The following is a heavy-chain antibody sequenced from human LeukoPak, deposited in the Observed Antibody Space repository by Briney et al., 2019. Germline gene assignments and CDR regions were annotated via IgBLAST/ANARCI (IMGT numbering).Heavy chain of an antibody. CDR3: ARHLYSSTRNPTFDY. J-gene: IGHJ4*02. D-gene: IGHD5-18*01. CDR2: SYYTGST. V-gene: IGHV4-39*01. Sequence: SETLSLTCTVSGDSTSSHTYYWCWIRQPPGKGLEWLGSSYYTGSTYYNPSLESRVTISLDTSKNQFSLKLSSVTVADTAIYYCARHLYSSTRNPTFDYWGQGTRVTVSS. CDR1: GDSTSSHTYY.